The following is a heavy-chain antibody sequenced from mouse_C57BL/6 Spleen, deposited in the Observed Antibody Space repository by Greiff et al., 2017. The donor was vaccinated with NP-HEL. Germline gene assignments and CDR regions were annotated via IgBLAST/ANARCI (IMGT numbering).Heavy chain of an antibody. CDR2: INPYNGGT. D-gene: IGHD2-2*01. CDR1: GYTFTDYY. V-gene: IGHV1-19*01. J-gene: IGHJ3*01. Sequence: VQLQQSGPVLVKPGASVKMSCKASGYTFTDYYMNWVKQSHGKSLERIGVINPYNGGTSYNQKFKGKATLTVDKSSSTAYMELNSLTSEDSAVYYCARSWLTWFAYWGQGTLVTVSA. CDR3: ARSWLTWFAY.